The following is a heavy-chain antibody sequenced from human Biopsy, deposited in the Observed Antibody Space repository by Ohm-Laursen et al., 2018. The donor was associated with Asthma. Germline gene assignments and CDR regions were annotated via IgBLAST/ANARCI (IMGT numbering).Heavy chain of an antibody. J-gene: IGHJ6*02. CDR2: ISVYNGNT. V-gene: IGHV1-18*01. Sequence: ASSVKVSCKPSGYTFNSAGITWVRQAPGQGLEWMGWISVYNGNTKVAQKLQDRVTMITDTSTSTAYMELRSLRSDDTAVYSCARAVDYSHYYGIDVWGQGTTVTVS. CDR3: ARAVDYSHYYGIDV. CDR1: GYTFNSAG. D-gene: IGHD3-10*01.